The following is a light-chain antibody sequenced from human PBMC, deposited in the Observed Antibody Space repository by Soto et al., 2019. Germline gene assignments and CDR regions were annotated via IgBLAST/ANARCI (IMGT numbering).Light chain of an antibody. CDR2: KAS. CDR3: QPYNSFPYT. Sequence: DIQMTQSPSTLSASVGDRVTITCRASESIRSWLAWYQQKPGKAPKLLIYKASTLSSGVPSRFSGSGSGTEFTLTISSLQPDDFALYYCQPYNSFPYTFGQGTKLDIE. CDR1: ESIRSW. J-gene: IGKJ2*01. V-gene: IGKV1-5*03.